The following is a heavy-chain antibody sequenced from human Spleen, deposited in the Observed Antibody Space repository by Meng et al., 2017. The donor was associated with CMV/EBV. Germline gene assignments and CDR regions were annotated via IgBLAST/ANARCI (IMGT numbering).Heavy chain of an antibody. CDR1: GFTVSSNY. D-gene: IGHD1-26*01. CDR3: ARVRVGAYDY. Sequence: GESLKISCAASGFTVSSNYMSWVRQAPGKGLAWVSVIYSGGSTYYADSVKGRFTISRDNSKNTLYLQMNSLRAEDTAVYYCARVRVGAYDYWGQGTLVTVSS. V-gene: IGHV3-66*02. J-gene: IGHJ4*02. CDR2: IYSGGST.